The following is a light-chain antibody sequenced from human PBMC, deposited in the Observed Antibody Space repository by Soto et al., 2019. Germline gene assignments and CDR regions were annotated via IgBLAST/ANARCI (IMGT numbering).Light chain of an antibody. Sequence: IQLTQSPSSLSASVGDRVTIRCRASQGISSYLAWYQQKPGKAPKLLFYAASTLQSGVPSRFSGSGSGTDFTLTISTLQPDDFATSYCQQYNTFWPFGQGTKVDIK. J-gene: IGKJ1*01. CDR2: AAS. CDR1: QGISSY. CDR3: QQYNTFWP. V-gene: IGKV1-9*01.